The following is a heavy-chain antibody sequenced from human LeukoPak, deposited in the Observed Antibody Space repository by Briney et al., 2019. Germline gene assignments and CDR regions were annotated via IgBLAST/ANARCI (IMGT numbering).Heavy chain of an antibody. Sequence: SETLSLTCAVSGGSISSGGYSWSWIRQPPGTGLEWIGYIYHSGSTYYNPSLKSRVTISVDRSKNQFSLKLSSVTAADTAVYYCTNRVGGNQRDYWGQGTLVTVSS. J-gene: IGHJ4*02. CDR2: IYHSGST. CDR3: TNRVGGNQRDY. CDR1: GGSISSGGYS. D-gene: IGHD1-26*01. V-gene: IGHV4-30-2*01.